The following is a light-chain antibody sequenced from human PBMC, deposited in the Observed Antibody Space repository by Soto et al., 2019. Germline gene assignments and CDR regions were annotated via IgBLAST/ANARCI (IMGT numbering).Light chain of an antibody. CDR3: QQYNSWPTWT. CDR1: QSVSNK. V-gene: IGKV3-15*01. J-gene: IGKJ1*01. CDR2: GAS. Sequence: EIVMTQSPVTLSVSPGERATLSCRASQSVSNKLGWYQQKPGQAPRLLIFGASTRATGVTARFSGSGSGTEFTLTISSLQSEDFAVYYCQQYNSWPTWTFGQGTKVEIK.